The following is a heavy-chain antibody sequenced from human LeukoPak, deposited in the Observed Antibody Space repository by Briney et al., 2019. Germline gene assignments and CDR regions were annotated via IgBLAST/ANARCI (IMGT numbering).Heavy chain of an antibody. J-gene: IGHJ4*02. V-gene: IGHV3-48*04. CDR1: RFTSSSYS. Sequence: GGSLRLSCAASRFTSSSYSMNWVRQAPGKGLEGVSYISSSGSTIYYADSVKGRFTISRDNAKNSLYLQMDSLRAEDTAVYYCARDSYYDILTGYDYWGQGTLVTVSS. D-gene: IGHD3-9*01. CDR3: ARDSYYDILTGYDY. CDR2: ISSSGSTI.